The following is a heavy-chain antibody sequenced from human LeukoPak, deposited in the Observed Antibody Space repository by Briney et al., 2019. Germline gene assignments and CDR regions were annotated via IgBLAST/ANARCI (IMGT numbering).Heavy chain of an antibody. V-gene: IGHV3-33*08. CDR3: ARSIGATHFDY. J-gene: IGHJ4*02. CDR2: IWYDGSNK. Sequence: GGSLRLSCVASGFTFSTYAIHWVRQAPGKGLEWVAVIWYDGSNKYYADSVKGRFTISRDNSKNTLYLQMNSLRAEDTAVYYCARSIGATHFDYWGQGTLVTVSS. D-gene: IGHD1-26*01. CDR1: GFTFSTYA.